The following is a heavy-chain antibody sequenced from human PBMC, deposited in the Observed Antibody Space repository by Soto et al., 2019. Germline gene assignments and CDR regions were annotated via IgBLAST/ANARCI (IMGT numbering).Heavy chain of an antibody. CDR1: GGSISSYY. J-gene: IGHJ6*02. D-gene: IGHD6-19*01. V-gene: IGHV4-4*07. CDR2: IYTSGST. Sequence: PSETLSLTCTVSGGSISSYYWSWIRQPAGKGLEWIGRIYTSGSTNYNPSLKSRVTMSVDTSKNQFSLKLSSVTAADTAVYYCARDLEQWLVPSYGMDVWGQGTTVTVSS. CDR3: ARDLEQWLVPSYGMDV.